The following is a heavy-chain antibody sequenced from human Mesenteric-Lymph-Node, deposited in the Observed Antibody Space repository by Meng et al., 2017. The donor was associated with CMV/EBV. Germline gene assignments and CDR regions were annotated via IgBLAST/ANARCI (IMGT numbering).Heavy chain of an antibody. Sequence: ASVKVSCKASGYTFTSYDINWVRQATGQGLEWMGWMNPNSGNTGYAQKFQGRVTMTRNTSISTAYMELSRLRSDDPAVYYCARAALGSCSSTSCPFVDYWGQGTLVTVSS. CDR1: GYTFTSYD. CDR3: ARAALGSCSSTSCPFVDY. CDR2: MNPNSGNT. V-gene: IGHV1-8*01. J-gene: IGHJ4*02. D-gene: IGHD2-2*01.